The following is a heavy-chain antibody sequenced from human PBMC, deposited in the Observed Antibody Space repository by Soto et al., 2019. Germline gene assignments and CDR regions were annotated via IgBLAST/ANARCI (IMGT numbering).Heavy chain of an antibody. V-gene: IGHV1-18*04. CDR3: ARDFSPLAYYFAY. CDR2: ISGLDGKT. CDR1: GYTFHNHG. J-gene: IGHJ4*02. Sequence: ASVKVSCKASGYTFHNHGISWVRQAPGQGLEWLGWISGLDGKTKYAQRLQGRVTMTADTSTSTAYMELRSLRSDDTAVYYCARDFSPLAYYFAYSCPGTLLTLSS.